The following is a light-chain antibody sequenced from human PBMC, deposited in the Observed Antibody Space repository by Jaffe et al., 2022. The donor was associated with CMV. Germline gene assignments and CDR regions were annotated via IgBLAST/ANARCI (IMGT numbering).Light chain of an antibody. CDR1: SSDVGSCNL. V-gene: IGLV2-23*02. CDR3: YSTAEIALPWV. J-gene: IGLJ3*02. CDR2: EVT. Sequence: QSALTQPTSVSGSPGQSINVSCTGSSSDVGSCNLVSWFQQHPGEAPKFMSYEVTKRPSGVSNPFSGSRSGNTASLTISGLQAEDEPDFKCYSTAEIALPWVCGGGTWLTV.